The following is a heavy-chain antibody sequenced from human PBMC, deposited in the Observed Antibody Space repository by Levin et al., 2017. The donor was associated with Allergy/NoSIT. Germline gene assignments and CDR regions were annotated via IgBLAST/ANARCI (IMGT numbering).Heavy chain of an antibody. V-gene: IGHV3-30*03. CDR1: GFTFSSYG. D-gene: IGHD3-10*01. Sequence: GGSLRLSCAASGFTFSSYGMHWVRQAPGKGLEWVAVISYDGSNKYYADSVKGRFTISRDNSKNTLYLQMNSLRAEDTAVYYCARDKVRGVMSPGGYYGMDVWGQGTTVTVSS. CDR3: ARDKVRGVMSPGGYYGMDV. CDR2: ISYDGSNK. J-gene: IGHJ6*02.